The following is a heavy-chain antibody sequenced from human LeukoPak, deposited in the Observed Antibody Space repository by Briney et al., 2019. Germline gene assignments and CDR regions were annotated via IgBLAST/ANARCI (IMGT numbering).Heavy chain of an antibody. V-gene: IGHV3-7*01. Sequence: PGGSLRLSCTASGFTFSDYWMTWVRQAPGKGPEWVANIKQDGSQRYYVDSVRGRFTISRENAKNSLFLQMNGLRAEDTAVYYCARRGGSSSRRSPIDYWGQGTLVTVSS. J-gene: IGHJ4*02. CDR1: GFTFSDYW. CDR2: IKQDGSQR. CDR3: ARRGGSSSRRSPIDY. D-gene: IGHD6-6*01.